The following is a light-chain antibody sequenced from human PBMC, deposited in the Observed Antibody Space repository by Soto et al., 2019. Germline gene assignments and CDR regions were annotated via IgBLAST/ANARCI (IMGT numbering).Light chain of an antibody. V-gene: IGKV1-5*03. Sequence: DIQMTQSPSTLSASVGDRVTITCRARQSVSRWLAWYQQRPGKAPNLLIYKASSLESGVPSRFSGSGSGTEFTLTISSLQPDDFATYYCQHYNTYPLTFGGGTKVEIQ. CDR1: QSVSRW. CDR3: QHYNTYPLT. J-gene: IGKJ4*01. CDR2: KAS.